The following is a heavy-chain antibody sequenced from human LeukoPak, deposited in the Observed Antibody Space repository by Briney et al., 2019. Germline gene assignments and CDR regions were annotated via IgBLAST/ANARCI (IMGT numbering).Heavy chain of an antibody. Sequence: PGGSLRLSCAASGFTSSSYSMNWIRQAPGKGLEWVSSISSSSSYRYYADSVKGRFTISRDNAKNSLYLQMNSLRAEDTAVYYCARASAVAGTRHYWGQGTLVTVSS. J-gene: IGHJ4*02. D-gene: IGHD6-19*01. CDR3: ARASAVAGTRHY. CDR2: ISSSSSYR. CDR1: GFTSSSYS. V-gene: IGHV3-21*01.